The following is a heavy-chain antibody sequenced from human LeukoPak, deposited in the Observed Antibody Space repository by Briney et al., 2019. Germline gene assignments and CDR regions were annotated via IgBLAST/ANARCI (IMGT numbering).Heavy chain of an antibody. J-gene: IGHJ5*02. V-gene: IGHV4-59*01. CDR1: GGSIRSYY. Sequence: SETLSLTCTVSGGSIRSYYWSWVRQPPGKGLEWIGYIYSSGTTNYNPSLKSRVTISIDTSKNQFSLKLSSVTAADTAVYYCARGISSGYLYWFDPWGQGTLVTVSS. D-gene: IGHD3-22*01. CDR3: ARGISSGYLYWFDP. CDR2: IYSSGTT.